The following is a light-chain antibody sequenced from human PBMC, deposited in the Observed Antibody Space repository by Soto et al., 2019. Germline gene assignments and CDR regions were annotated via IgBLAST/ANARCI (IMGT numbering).Light chain of an antibody. CDR1: SSNIGSNT. CDR3: AAWDDSLNGVV. CDR2: VNN. Sequence: QSVLTQPPSASATPGQRVTISCSGSSSNIGSNTVNWYQQLPGTAPKLLIYVNNQRASGVPDRFSGSKSGTSASLAISGLQSEDEADYYCAAWDDSLNGVVFGGGTKVTVL. J-gene: IGLJ2*01. V-gene: IGLV1-44*01.